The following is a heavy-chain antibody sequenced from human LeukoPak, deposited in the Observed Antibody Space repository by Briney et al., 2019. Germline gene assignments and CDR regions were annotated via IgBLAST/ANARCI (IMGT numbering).Heavy chain of an antibody. Sequence: GGSLRLSCAASGFTFSSYGMHWVRQAPGKGLEWVAVIWYDGSNKYYADSVKGRFTISRDNSKNTLYLQMNSLRAEDTAVYYCAKDQPQWELLRAAGYWGQGTLVTVSS. CDR3: AKDQPQWELLRAAGY. V-gene: IGHV3-33*06. D-gene: IGHD1-26*01. CDR2: IWYDGSNK. J-gene: IGHJ4*02. CDR1: GFTFSSYG.